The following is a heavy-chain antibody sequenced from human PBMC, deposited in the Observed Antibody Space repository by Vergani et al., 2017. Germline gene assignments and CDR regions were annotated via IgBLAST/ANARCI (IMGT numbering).Heavy chain of an antibody. CDR1: GFSLSNARMG. Sequence: QVTLKESGPVLVKPTETLTLTCTVSGFSLSNARMGVSWIRQPPGKALEWLAHIFSNDEKSYSTSLKSRITISKDTSKSQVVLTMTNMDPVDTATYYCARRRGYDSSGYYWYDAFDIWGQGTMVTVSS. CDR2: IFSNDEK. D-gene: IGHD3-22*01. V-gene: IGHV2-26*01. CDR3: ARRRGYDSSGYYWYDAFDI. J-gene: IGHJ3*02.